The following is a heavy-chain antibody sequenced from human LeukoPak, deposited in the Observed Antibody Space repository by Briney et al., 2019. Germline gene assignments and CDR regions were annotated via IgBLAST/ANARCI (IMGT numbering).Heavy chain of an antibody. J-gene: IGHJ5*02. D-gene: IGHD1-1*01. CDR3: GSGPVGTTVP. CDR1: GFTFSSSA. Sequence: PGGSLRLSCAASGFTFSSSAMGWTRQAPGQGLEWVSAISGSGSHANYAESVKGRFTISRDNSKNTLYLQMHSLIAADTAVYYCGSGPVGTTVPWGQGTLVTVSS. CDR2: ISGSGSHA. V-gene: IGHV3-23*01.